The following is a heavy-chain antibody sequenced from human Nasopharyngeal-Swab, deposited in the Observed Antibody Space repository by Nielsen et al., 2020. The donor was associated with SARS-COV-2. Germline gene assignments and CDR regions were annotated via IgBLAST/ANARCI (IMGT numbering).Heavy chain of an antibody. J-gene: IGHJ4*02. V-gene: IGHV1-8*01. CDR3: ARGPRPKRHLDY. CDR1: GYTFASFD. CDR2: MNLDSGDT. Sequence: ASVKVSCKTSGYTFASFDINWVRQATGRGLEWVGWMNLDSGDTHYAQEFQGKVTLTRDTYRSTAYMELSSLRSEDTAVYYCARGPRPKRHLDYWGQGTLVTVSS. D-gene: IGHD1-1*01.